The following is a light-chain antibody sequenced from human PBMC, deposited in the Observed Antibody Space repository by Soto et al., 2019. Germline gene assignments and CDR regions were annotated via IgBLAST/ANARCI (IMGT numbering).Light chain of an antibody. CDR3: QQYGSSLYT. V-gene: IGKV3-20*01. Sequence: EIVLTQSPGTLSWSSGERATLSCRASQSVSSSYLAWYQQKPGQAPRLLIYDASSRATGIPDRFSGSGSGTDFTLTISRLEPEDFAVYYCQQYGSSLYTFGQGTKLEIK. CDR1: QSVSSSY. CDR2: DAS. J-gene: IGKJ2*01.